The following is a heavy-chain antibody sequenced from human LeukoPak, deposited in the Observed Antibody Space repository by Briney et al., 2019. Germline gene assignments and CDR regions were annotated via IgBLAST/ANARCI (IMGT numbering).Heavy chain of an antibody. V-gene: IGHV4-4*02. Sequence: PSETLSLTCAVSVGSISSGNWWSWVRQSPGKGLEWIGEVYHNGTPNYNPSLKSRVTISADTFKNRFSLKLTSVTAADTAVYYCATAPILRGEAGEQYKYGMDVWGQGTTVIVSS. D-gene: IGHD1-1*01. CDR1: VGSISSGNW. CDR2: VYHNGTP. J-gene: IGHJ6*02. CDR3: ATAPILRGEAGEQYKYGMDV.